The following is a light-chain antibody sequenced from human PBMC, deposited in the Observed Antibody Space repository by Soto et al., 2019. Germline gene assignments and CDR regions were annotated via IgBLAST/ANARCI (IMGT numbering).Light chain of an antibody. J-gene: IGKJ2*01. CDR2: DAS. Sequence: ETVLTQSPATLSLSPGERATLSCRASQSVSSYLAWYQQKPGQAPGLLIYDASNRATGTPARFSGSGSGTDFTLTISSLEPEDFAVYYCQQRSNWPTFGQGTKLEIK. CDR1: QSVSSY. CDR3: QQRSNWPT. V-gene: IGKV3-11*01.